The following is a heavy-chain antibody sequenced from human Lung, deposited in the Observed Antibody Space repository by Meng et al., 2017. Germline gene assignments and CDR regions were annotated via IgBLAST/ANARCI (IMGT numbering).Heavy chain of an antibody. CDR3: ARGPTTMAHDFDY. J-gene: IGHJ4*02. D-gene: IGHD4-11*01. CDR1: GGSFSDYY. Sequence: QLHLQLWSAVLLHASATLSLTCFVSGGSFSDYYWSWIRQPPGKGLEWIGEINHSGSTNYNPSLESRATISVDTSQNNLSLKLSSVTAADSAVYYCARGPTTMAHDFDYWGQGTLVTVSS. CDR2: INHSGST. V-gene: IGHV4-34*01.